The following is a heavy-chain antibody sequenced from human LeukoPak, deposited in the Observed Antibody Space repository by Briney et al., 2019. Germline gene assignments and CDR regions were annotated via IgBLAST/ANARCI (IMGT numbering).Heavy chain of an antibody. J-gene: IGHJ4*02. CDR3: AAGYSSSWQPFDY. CDR2: IIPILGIA. Sequence: SVKVSCKASGGTFSSYAISWVRQAPGQGLEWMGRIIPILGIANYEQKFQGRVTITTDKSTSTAYMELSSRRSEDTAVYYCAAGYSSSWQPFDYWGQGTLVTVSS. CDR1: GGTFSSYA. D-gene: IGHD6-13*01. V-gene: IGHV1-69*04.